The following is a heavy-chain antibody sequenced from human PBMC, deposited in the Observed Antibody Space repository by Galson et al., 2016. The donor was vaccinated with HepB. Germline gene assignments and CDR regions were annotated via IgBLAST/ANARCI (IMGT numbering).Heavy chain of an antibody. V-gene: IGHV3-74*01. CDR1: GFTFSNYV. Sequence: SLRLSCAASGFTFSNYVMHWVRQAPGKGLVWVSRINPEGIGIYTLYADYVKGRFTISRDNAKNTLYLDMTSLRAEDTGVYYCARDLNWKLFDYWGQGNLVTVSP. D-gene: IGHD1-1*01. J-gene: IGHJ4*02. CDR2: INPEGIGIYT. CDR3: ARDLNWKLFDY.